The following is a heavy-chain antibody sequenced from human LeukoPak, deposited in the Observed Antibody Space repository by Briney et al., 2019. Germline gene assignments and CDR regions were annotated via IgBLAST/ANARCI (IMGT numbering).Heavy chain of an antibody. J-gene: IGHJ4*02. CDR3: ARDLWFGELLDY. CDR2: ISSSSSYI. CDR1: GFTFSSYS. V-gene: IGHV3-21*01. Sequence: GGSLRLSCAASGFTFSSYSMNWVRQAPGKGLEWVSSISSSSSYIYYADSVKGRFTISRDNAKNSLYLQMNSLRAEDTAVYYCARDLWFGELLDYWGQGTLVTVSS. D-gene: IGHD3-10*01.